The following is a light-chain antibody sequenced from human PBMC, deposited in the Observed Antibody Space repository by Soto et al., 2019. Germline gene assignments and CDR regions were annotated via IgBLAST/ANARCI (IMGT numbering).Light chain of an antibody. Sequence: EIVLTQSPATLSLSPGERATLSCRTSQSVSGSSAWYQQKPGQAPRLLIYDSSNRASGIPARFSGSGSGTDFTLTITSLEPEDFAVYYCQQRYSWPLAFGGGTKVEI. CDR2: DSS. CDR1: QSVSGS. J-gene: IGKJ4*01. V-gene: IGKV3-11*01. CDR3: QQRYSWPLA.